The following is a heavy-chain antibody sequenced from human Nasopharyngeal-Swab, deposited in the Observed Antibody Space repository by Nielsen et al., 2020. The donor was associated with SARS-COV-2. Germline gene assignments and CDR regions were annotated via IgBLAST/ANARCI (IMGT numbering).Heavy chain of an antibody. D-gene: IGHD3-3*01. Sequence: SLKISCAASGFTFDDYAMHWVRQAPGKGLEWVSGISWNSGSIGYADSVKGRFTISRANAKNSLYLQMNSLRAEDTALYYCAKDAPYYDFWSGYYYWYFDLWGRGTLVTVSS. CDR2: ISWNSGSI. J-gene: IGHJ2*01. CDR1: GFTFDDYA. V-gene: IGHV3-9*01. CDR3: AKDAPYYDFWSGYYYWYFDL.